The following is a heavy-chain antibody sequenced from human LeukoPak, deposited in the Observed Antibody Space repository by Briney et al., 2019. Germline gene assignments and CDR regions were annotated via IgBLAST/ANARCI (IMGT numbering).Heavy chain of an antibody. D-gene: IGHD6-13*01. CDR2: LTWNSGSV. J-gene: IGHJ4*02. Sequence: GRSLRLSCAASGFTFDDYAMHWVRQAPGKGLEWVSGLTWNSGSVAYADSVKGRFTISRDNAKNSPYLQMNSLRAEDTALYYCAKDIFGYSSSRAIDYWGQGTLVTVSS. V-gene: IGHV3-9*01. CDR1: GFTFDDYA. CDR3: AKDIFGYSSSRAIDY.